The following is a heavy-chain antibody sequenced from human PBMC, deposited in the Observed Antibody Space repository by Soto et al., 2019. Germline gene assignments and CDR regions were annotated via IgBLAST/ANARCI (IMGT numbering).Heavy chain of an antibody. J-gene: IGHJ3*02. CDR2: ILPMLDIT. CDR1: GGTFSTYT. D-gene: IGHD6-13*01. Sequence: SVKVSCKASGGTFSTYTVVWVRQAPGQGLEWMGRILPMLDITNSAQRFQGRVTMTADKSTSTAYLELTSLRSEDTAVYYCSLGSWSAETFDIWGRGTMVTVSS. CDR3: SLGSWSAETFDI. V-gene: IGHV1-69*02.